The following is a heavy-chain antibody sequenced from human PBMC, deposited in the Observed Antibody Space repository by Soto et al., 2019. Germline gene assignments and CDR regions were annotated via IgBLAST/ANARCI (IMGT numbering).Heavy chain of an antibody. CDR2: INPNSGGT. CDR3: ARDRIAAAEGYFDL. Sequence: GASVKVSCKASGYTFTGYYMHWVRQAPGQGLEWMGWINPNSGGTNYAQKFQGWVTMTRDTSINTAYMELSRLRSDDTAVYYCARDRIAAAEGYFDLWGRGTLVTVSS. V-gene: IGHV1-2*04. CDR1: GYTFTGYY. D-gene: IGHD6-13*01. J-gene: IGHJ2*01.